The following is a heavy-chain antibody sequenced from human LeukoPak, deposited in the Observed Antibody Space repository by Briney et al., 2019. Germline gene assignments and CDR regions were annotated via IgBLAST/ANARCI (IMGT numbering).Heavy chain of an antibody. CDR2: ISSSGSTI. D-gene: IGHD6-19*01. J-gene: IGHJ4*02. CDR1: GFTFSSYE. V-gene: IGHV3-48*03. Sequence: GGSLRRSCAASGFTFSSYEMNWVREAPGKGLEWVSYISSSGSTIYYADSVKGRFTISRDNAKNSLYLQMNSLRAEDTAVYYCASAEQWLDGAYYFDYWGQGTLVTVSS. CDR3: ASAEQWLDGAYYFDY.